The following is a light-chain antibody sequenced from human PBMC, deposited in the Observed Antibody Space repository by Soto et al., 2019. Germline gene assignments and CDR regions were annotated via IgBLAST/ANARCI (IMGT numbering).Light chain of an antibody. J-gene: IGLJ3*02. CDR1: TGSVTSGHY. CDR3: LLSYNGARV. V-gene: IGLV7-46*01. CDR2: DTT. Sequence: QAVVTQEPSLTVSPGGTVTLTCGSSTGSVTSGHYPSWFQQKPGQAPRTLIYDTTNKHSWTPARFSGSLLGGKTALTLSGAQPEDEAEYYCLLSYNGARVFGGGTKGDRP.